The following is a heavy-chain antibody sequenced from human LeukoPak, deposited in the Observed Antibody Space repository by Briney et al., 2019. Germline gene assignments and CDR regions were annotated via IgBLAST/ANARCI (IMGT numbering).Heavy chain of an antibody. CDR2: IRYDGSNK. CDR3: ANGEISRHHYYFDY. V-gene: IGHV3-30*02. CDR1: GFTFSSYG. J-gene: IGHJ4*02. D-gene: IGHD1-14*01. Sequence: GGSLRLSCAASGFTFSSYGMHWVRQAPGKGLEWVAFIRYDGSNKYYADSVKGRFTISRDNSKNTLYLQMNSLRAEDTAVYYCANGEISRHHYYFDYWGQGTLVTVSS.